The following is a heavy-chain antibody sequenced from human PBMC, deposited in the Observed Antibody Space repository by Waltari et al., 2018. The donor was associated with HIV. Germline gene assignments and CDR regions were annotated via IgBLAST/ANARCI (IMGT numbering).Heavy chain of an antibody. CDR2: IYWDDDK. CDR1: GFSLSTSGVG. V-gene: IGHV2-5*02. CDR3: AHRRAGIAVADYYFDY. Sequence: QITLKESGPTLVKPTQTLTLTCTFSGFSLSTSGVGVGWIRQPPGKALEWLALIYWDDDKRYSPSLKSRLTITKDTSKNQVVLTMTNMDPVDTATYYCAHRRAGIAVADYYFDYWGQGTLVTVSS. J-gene: IGHJ4*02. D-gene: IGHD6-19*01.